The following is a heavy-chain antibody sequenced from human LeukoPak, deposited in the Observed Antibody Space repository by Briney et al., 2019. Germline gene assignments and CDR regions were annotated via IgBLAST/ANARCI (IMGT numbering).Heavy chain of an antibody. V-gene: IGHV1-58*01. J-gene: IGHJ4*02. CDR3: AAEDYYDSSRTFDY. Sequence: SVKVSCKASGFTFTSSAVQWVRQARGQRFEWIGWIVVGSGNTNYAQKFQERVTITRDMSTSTAYMELSSLRSEDTAVYYCAAEDYYDSSRTFDYWGQGTLVTVSS. CDR1: GFTFTSSA. CDR2: IVVGSGNT. D-gene: IGHD3-22*01.